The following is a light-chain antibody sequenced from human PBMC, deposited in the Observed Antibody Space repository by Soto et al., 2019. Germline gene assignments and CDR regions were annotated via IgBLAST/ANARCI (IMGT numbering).Light chain of an antibody. CDR1: QSVSSSY. CDR3: QQYGSSPGT. J-gene: IGKJ1*01. CDR2: DAS. Sequence: EIVLTQSPGTLSLYPGERATLSCRASQSVSSSYLAWYQQKPGQAPRLLIYDASSRATGIPDRFSGSGAGTDFTLTISRLEPEDFAVYYCQQYGSSPGTFGQGTKVEVK. V-gene: IGKV3-20*01.